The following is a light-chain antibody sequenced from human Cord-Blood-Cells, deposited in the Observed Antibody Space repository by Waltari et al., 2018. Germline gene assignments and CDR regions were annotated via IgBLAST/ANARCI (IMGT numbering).Light chain of an antibody. CDR1: SSDVGSYNL. V-gene: IGLV2-23*01. CDR2: EGS. J-gene: IGLJ3*02. Sequence: QSALTQPASVSGSPGQSITISCTGTSSDVGSYNLVSWYHQHPGKAPKPMIYEGSKRRSGVSKRFAGSKSGNTASLTISGLQAEDEADYYCCSYAGSSTWVFGGGTKLTVL. CDR3: CSYAGSSTWV.